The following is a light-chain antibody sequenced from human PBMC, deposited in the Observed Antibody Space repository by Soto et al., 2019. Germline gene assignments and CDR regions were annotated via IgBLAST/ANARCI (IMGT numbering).Light chain of an antibody. CDR3: QQYHSSPIT. CDR2: GAS. V-gene: IGKV3-20*01. Sequence: EIVLTQSPGTMSLSPGERATLTCRASHTIYSNYLAWYHQRPGQAPRLLIYGASNRATRIPDRFSGSGSGTDFSLTISRLEPADFAVYYCQQYHSSPITFRQGTRREIK. CDR1: HTIYSNY. J-gene: IGKJ5*01.